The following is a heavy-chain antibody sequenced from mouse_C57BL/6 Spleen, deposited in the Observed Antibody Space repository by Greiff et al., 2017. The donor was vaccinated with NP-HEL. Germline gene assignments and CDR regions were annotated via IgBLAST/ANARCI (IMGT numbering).Heavy chain of an antibody. Sequence: EVKLLESGPGLVKPSQSLSLTCSVTGYSITSGYYWNWIRQFPGNKLEWMGYISFDGSNNYNPTLKNRISITRDTSKNQFFLKLNSVTTEDTATYYGGGYAMDYWGQGTSVTVSS. V-gene: IGHV3-6*01. J-gene: IGHJ4*01. CDR3: GGYAMDY. CDR1: GYSITSGYY. CDR2: ISFDGSN.